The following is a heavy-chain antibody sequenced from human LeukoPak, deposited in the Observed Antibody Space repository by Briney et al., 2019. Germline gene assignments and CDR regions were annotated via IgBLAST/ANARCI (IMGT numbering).Heavy chain of an antibody. CDR2: ISYDGSNK. D-gene: IGHD2-2*01. Sequence: GGSLRLSCAASGFTFSIYGVHWVREAPGKGLEGVAVISYDGSNKYYADSVKGRFTISRDNSKNTLYLQMNSLRAEDTALYYCAKVARACRYLNWFDPWGQGTLVTVSS. J-gene: IGHJ5*02. CDR3: AKVARACRYLNWFDP. V-gene: IGHV3-30*18. CDR1: GFTFSIYG.